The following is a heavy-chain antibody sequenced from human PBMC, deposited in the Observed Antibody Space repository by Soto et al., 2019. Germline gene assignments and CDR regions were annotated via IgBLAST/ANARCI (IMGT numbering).Heavy chain of an antibody. Sequence: EVQLLESGGGLVQPGGSLRLSCAASGFTFSSYAMSWVRQAPGKGLEWVSAISGSGGSTYYADSVKGRFTISRDNSKNTLYLQMGSLRAEDTAVYYCAKGVWYSSSYWYFDLWGRGTLVTVSS. D-gene: IGHD6-6*01. CDR2: ISGSGGST. CDR1: GFTFSSYA. J-gene: IGHJ2*01. CDR3: AKGVWYSSSYWYFDL. V-gene: IGHV3-23*01.